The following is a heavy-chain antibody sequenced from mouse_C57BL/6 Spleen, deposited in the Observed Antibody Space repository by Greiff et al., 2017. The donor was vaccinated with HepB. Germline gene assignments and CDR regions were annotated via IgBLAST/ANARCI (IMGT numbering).Heavy chain of an antibody. J-gene: IGHJ3*01. V-gene: IGHV1-64*01. D-gene: IGHD2-4*01. Sequence: QVQLKQPGAELVKPGASVKLSCKASGYTFTSYWMHWVKQRPGQGLEWIGMIHPNSGSTNYNEKFKSKATLTVDKSSSTAYMQLSSLTSEDSAVYYCARKGDYDYDAWFAYWGQGTLVTVSA. CDR2: IHPNSGST. CDR3: ARKGDYDYDAWFAY. CDR1: GYTFTSYW.